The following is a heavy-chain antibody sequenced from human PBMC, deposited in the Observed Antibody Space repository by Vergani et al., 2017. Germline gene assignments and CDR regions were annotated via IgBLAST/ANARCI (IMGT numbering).Heavy chain of an antibody. V-gene: IGHV3-9*01. CDR2: ISWNSGSI. Sequence: EVQLVESGGGLVQPGRSLRLSCAASGFTFDDYAMHWVRQAPGKGLEWVSGISWNSGSIGYADSVKGRFTISRENAKNSLYLQMNSLRAEDTALYYCAKGSYVDYYYGMDVWGQGTTVTVSS. CDR3: AKGSYVDYYYGMDV. D-gene: IGHD5-18*01. CDR1: GFTFDDYA. J-gene: IGHJ6*02.